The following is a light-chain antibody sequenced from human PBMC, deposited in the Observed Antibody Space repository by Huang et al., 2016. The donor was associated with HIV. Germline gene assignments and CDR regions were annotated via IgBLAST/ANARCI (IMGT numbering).Light chain of an antibody. CDR3: QQYFSHVRT. CDR2: WAS. Sequence: DIVMTQSPDSLAVSLGERATINCKSSQTVLYGHNNKNDLAWHQQKPGQPPKLLIYWASTRESGVPDRFSGSGSGTDFTLTISSLQAEDVAVYYCQQYFSHVRTFGQGSKVEIK. CDR1: QTVLYGHNNKND. V-gene: IGKV4-1*01. J-gene: IGKJ1*01.